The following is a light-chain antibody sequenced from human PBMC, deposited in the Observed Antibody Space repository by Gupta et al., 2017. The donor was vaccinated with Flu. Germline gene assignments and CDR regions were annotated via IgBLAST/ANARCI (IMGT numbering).Light chain of an antibody. CDR2: QVS. Sequence: DVVMTQSPLSLHATLGQPASISCRSSQGFVYRDGNTYLHWFQQRPGQSPRRLIYQVSYRDSGVPDRFSGRGSGTDFTLKISRVEAEDVGIYCCMQGTHWPWAFGQGTTVEIK. CDR1: QGFVYRDGNTY. V-gene: IGKV2-30*01. CDR3: MQGTHWPWA. J-gene: IGKJ1*01.